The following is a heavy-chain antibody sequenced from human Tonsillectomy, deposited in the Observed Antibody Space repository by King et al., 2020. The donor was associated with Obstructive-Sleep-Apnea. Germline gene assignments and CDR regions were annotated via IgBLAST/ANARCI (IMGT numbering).Heavy chain of an antibody. J-gene: IGHJ4*02. CDR1: GFTFNSYW. CDR3: ARARSSWFIDY. Sequence: VQLVESGGGLVQPGGSLRLSCAASGFTFNSYWMTWVRQAPGKGLEWVANIKQHGSEQSYLDSVKGRFTISRDNAKNSLSLQLNSLRVEDTAVYYCARARSSWFIDYWGQGNLGTVAS. D-gene: IGHD6-13*01. V-gene: IGHV3-7*03. CDR2: IKQHGSEQ.